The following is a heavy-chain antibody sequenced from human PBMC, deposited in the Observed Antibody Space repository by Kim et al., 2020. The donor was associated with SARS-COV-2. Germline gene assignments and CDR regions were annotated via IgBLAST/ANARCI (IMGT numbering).Heavy chain of an antibody. D-gene: IGHD1-7*01. CDR3: ARGPGTTGY. J-gene: IGHJ4*02. V-gene: IGHV4-34*01. CDR2: ST. Sequence: STHYKRSLKSRVIISVDTSKNQLSLRLSSGTAADTAVYYCARGPGTTGYWGQGTLVTVSS.